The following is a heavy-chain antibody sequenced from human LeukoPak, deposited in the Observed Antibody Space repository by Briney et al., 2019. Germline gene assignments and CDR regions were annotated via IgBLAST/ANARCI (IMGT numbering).Heavy chain of an antibody. D-gene: IGHD3-10*01. V-gene: IGHV4-39*01. CDR2: IYYSGST. CDR1: GGSISSSSYY. J-gene: IGHJ4*02. Sequence: SETLSLTCTVSGGSISSSSYYWGWIRQLPGKGLEWIGSIYYSGSTYYNPSLKSRVTISVDTSKNQFSLKLSSVTAADTAVYYCARRHSGSYYKGFDYWGQGTLVTVSS. CDR3: ARRHSGSYYKGFDY.